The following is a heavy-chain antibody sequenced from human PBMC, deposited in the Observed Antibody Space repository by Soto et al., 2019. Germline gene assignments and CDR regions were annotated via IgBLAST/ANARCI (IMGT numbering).Heavy chain of an antibody. CDR2: ISAYNGNT. D-gene: IGHD2-8*02. CDR3: AGRSTGWQYFDY. J-gene: IGHJ4*02. CDR1: GYTFTSYG. V-gene: IGHV1-18*01. Sequence: ASVKVSCKASGYTFTSYGISWVRQAPGQGLEWMGWISAYNGNTNYAQKLQGRVTMTTDTSTSTAYMELRSLRSDDTAVYYCAGRSTGWQYFDYWGQGTLVTVSS.